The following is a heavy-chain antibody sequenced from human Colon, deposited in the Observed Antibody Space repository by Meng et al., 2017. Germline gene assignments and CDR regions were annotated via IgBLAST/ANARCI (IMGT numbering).Heavy chain of an antibody. J-gene: IGHJ4*02. CDR1: GGSISSGDYY. V-gene: IGHV4-30-4*01. D-gene: IGHD5-24*01. Sequence: QVQLQESGPGRVKPSQTLARTGTVSGGSISSGDYYWSWVRQPPGKGLEWIGYIYYSGSTYYNPSLKSRVTISVDTSKNQFSLKLSSVTAADTAVYYCARGPNGYNMYYFDYWGQGTLVTVSS. CDR2: IYYSGST. CDR3: ARGPNGYNMYYFDY.